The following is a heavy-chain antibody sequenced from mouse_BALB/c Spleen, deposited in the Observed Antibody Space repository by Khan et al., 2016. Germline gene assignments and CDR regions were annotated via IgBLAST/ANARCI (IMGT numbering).Heavy chain of an antibody. Sequence: QVQLQQSGAELVRPGTSVKVSCKASGYAFTNYLIEWVKQRPGQGLEWIGVINPGSGGTNYNEKFKGKATLTADKSSSTAYMQLSSLTSDDSAVYFGARDDGNHYAMSYWGQGTSVTVSS. CDR3: ARDDGNHYAMSY. D-gene: IGHD2-1*01. CDR2: INPGSGGT. CDR1: GYAFTNYL. V-gene: IGHV1-54*01. J-gene: IGHJ4*01.